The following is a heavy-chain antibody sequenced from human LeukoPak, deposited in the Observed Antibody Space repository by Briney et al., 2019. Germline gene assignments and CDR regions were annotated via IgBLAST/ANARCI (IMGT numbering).Heavy chain of an antibody. CDR2: ISGSGGST. J-gene: IGHJ4*02. V-gene: IGHV3-23*01. Sequence: GESLRLSCAASGFTFSSYAMSWVRQAPGKGLEWVSAISGSGGSTYYADSVKGRFTISRDNSKNTLYLQMNSLRAEDTAVYYCAKTYYGSGKGPYYFDYWGQGTLVTVSS. CDR3: AKTYYGSGKGPYYFDY. D-gene: IGHD3-10*01. CDR1: GFTFSSYA.